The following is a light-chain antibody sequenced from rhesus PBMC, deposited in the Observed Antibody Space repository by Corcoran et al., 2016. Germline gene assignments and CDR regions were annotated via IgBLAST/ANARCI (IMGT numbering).Light chain of an antibody. CDR3: LQYSSSPYT. J-gene: IGKJ2*01. V-gene: IGKV1-22*01. CDR2: KAS. CDR1: QSISNW. Sequence: DIQMTQSPSSLSASVGDTVTITCRASQSISNWLDWYQQKPGKAPKLLSYKASNLLSGVPSRFSGSGSGTDFTLTISSLQPEDFANYYCLQYSSSPYTFGQGTKVEMK.